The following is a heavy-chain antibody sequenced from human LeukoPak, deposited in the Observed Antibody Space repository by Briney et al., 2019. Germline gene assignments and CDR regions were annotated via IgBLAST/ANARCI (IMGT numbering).Heavy chain of an antibody. CDR1: GGTFSSYA. CDR2: IIPIFGTA. J-gene: IGHJ4*02. Sequence: ASVKVSCKASGGTFSSYAISWVRQAPGQGLEWMGGIIPIFGTANYAQKFQGRVTITAGESTSTAYMELSSLRSEDTAVYYCARGWELWYFDYWGQGTLVTVSS. D-gene: IGHD1-26*01. CDR3: ARGWELWYFDY. V-gene: IGHV1-69*13.